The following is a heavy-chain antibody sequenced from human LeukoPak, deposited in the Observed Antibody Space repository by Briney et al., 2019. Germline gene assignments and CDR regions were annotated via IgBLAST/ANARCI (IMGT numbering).Heavy chain of an antibody. D-gene: IGHD5-18*01. J-gene: IGHJ6*03. Sequence: GASVKVSCKASGYTFTGYYMHWVRQAPGQGLEWMGIINPSGGSTSYAQKFQGRVTMTRDTSTSTVYMELSSLRSEDTAVYYCARDGVRPVDTAMVAWHYYYYMDVWGKGTTVTISS. CDR3: ARDGVRPVDTAMVAWHYYYYMDV. CDR1: GYTFTGYY. CDR2: INPSGGST. V-gene: IGHV1-46*01.